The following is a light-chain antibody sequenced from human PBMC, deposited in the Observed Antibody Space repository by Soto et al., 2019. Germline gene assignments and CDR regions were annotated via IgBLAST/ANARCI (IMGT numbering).Light chain of an antibody. CDR2: DVS. CDR1: QSVSSTY. CDR3: QQYGNSPWA. V-gene: IGKV3-20*01. Sequence: EIVLTQSPGTLSLSPGERATLSCRASQSVSSTYLAWYQQKPGRAPRLLIHDVSMRVTGIPDRFSGSGSGTDFTLTISRLEPEDFAVYYCQQYGNSPWAFGQGTKVEIK. J-gene: IGKJ1*01.